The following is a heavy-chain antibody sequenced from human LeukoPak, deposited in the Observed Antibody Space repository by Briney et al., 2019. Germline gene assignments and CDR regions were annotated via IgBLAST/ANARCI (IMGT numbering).Heavy chain of an antibody. J-gene: IGHJ4*02. Sequence: GGSLRLSCAASGFTFSSYAMSWVRQAPGKGLEWVSAISGSGGSTYYADSVKGRFTISRDNSKNTLYLQMNGPRAEGAAVYDCAKERTVPTLRIFYPEYYFDYWGQGTLVTVSS. CDR1: GFTFSSYA. D-gene: IGHD3-3*01. CDR2: ISGSGGST. V-gene: IGHV3-23*01. CDR3: AKERTVPTLRIFYPEYYFDY.